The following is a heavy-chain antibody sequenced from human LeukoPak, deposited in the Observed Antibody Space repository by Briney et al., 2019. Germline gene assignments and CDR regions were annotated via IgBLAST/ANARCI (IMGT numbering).Heavy chain of an antibody. Sequence: PGGSLRLPCAASGFTFSSYAMSWVRQAPGKGLEWVSAISGSGGSTYYADSVKGRFTISRDNSKNTLYLQMNSLRAEDTAVYYCAKGGDFWSGYFVPLFDYWGQGTLVTVSS. CDR3: AKGGDFWSGYFVPLFDY. CDR1: GFTFSSYA. CDR2: ISGSGGST. D-gene: IGHD3-3*01. V-gene: IGHV3-23*01. J-gene: IGHJ4*02.